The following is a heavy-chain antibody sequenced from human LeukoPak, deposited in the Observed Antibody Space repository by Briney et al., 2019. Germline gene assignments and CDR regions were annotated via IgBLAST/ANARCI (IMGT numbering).Heavy chain of an antibody. V-gene: IGHV3-48*01. CDR2: INSRSSTV. D-gene: IGHD2-8*01. CDR3: AKDSWSGNGVWDAFDI. J-gene: IGHJ3*02. CDR1: RFTFSNYG. Sequence: GGSLRLSCAASRFTFSNYGVNWVRQAPGKGLEWVSYINSRSSTVYYADSVRGRFTISRDNPKNTLYLQMNNLRAEDTAVYFCAKDSWSGNGVWDAFDIWGQGTMVTVSS.